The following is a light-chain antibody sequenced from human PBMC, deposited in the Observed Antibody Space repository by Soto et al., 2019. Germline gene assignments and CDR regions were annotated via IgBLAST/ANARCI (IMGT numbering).Light chain of an antibody. J-gene: IGLJ1*01. CDR3: TSYTSSSTYV. CDR1: SSDVGGYNY. CDR2: EVR. V-gene: IGLV2-14*01. Sequence: QSALTQPASVSGSPGQSITISCTGTSSDVGGYNYVSWYQQHPGKAPKLLIYEVRHRPSGISNRFSGSKSGNTASLTISGLQAEDEADFYCTSYTSSSTYVFGTGNKLTVL.